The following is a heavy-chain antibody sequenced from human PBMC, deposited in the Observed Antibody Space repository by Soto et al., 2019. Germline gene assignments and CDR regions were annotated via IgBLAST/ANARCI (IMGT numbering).Heavy chain of an antibody. Sequence: QVQLQQWGAGLLKPSETLSLTCAVYGGSFSGHYWSWIRQPPGKGLEWIGEINHSGSTNYNPSLKIRVTLSLDTSKSQFSLVLSSVTAADTAVYYCAKPGHWVSYYGMDVWGQGTTVTVSS. CDR1: GGSFSGHY. V-gene: IGHV4-34*01. D-gene: IGHD3-9*01. CDR3: AKPGHWVSYYGMDV. CDR2: INHSGST. J-gene: IGHJ6*02.